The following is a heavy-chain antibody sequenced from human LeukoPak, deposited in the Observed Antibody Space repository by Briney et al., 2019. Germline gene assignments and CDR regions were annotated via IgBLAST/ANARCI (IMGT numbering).Heavy chain of an antibody. Sequence: GGSLRLSCAASGFTFSSYSMNWVRQAPGKGLEWVSYISSSSSTIYYPGSVKGRFTISRENAKNSLYLQINNLRAGDTAVYYCTRIGHSDIFDYWGQGTLVTVSS. CDR2: ISSSSSTI. V-gene: IGHV3-48*01. CDR3: TRIGHSDIFDY. J-gene: IGHJ4*02. D-gene: IGHD2-21*02. CDR1: GFTFSSYS.